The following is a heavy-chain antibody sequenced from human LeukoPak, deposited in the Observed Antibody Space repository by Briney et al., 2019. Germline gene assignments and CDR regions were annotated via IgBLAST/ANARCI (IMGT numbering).Heavy chain of an antibody. CDR3: AKDHSSSLKNYYYYYGMDV. V-gene: IGHV3-30*18. CDR1: GFTFSSYG. D-gene: IGHD6-13*01. Sequence: GGSLRLSCAASGFTFSSYGMHWVRQAPGKGLEWVAVISYDGSNKYYADSVKGRFTISRDNSKNTLYLQMNSLRAEDTAVYYCAKDHSSSLKNYYYYYGMDVWGQGTTVTVSS. CDR2: ISYDGSNK. J-gene: IGHJ6*02.